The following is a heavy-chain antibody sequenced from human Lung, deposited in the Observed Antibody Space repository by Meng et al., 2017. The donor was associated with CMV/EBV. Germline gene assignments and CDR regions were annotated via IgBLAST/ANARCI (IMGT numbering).Heavy chain of an antibody. J-gene: IGHJ6*02. Sequence: SVXVSXQASGGTFSSYAISWVRQAPGQGLEWMGGIIPIFGTANYAQKFQGRVTITTDESTSTAYMELSSLRSEDTAVYYCAREGGCSSTSCYYYYGMDVWGQGXTVTVSS. V-gene: IGHV1-69*05. CDR3: AREGGCSSTSCYYYYGMDV. CDR1: GGTFSSYA. CDR2: IIPIFGTA. D-gene: IGHD2-2*01.